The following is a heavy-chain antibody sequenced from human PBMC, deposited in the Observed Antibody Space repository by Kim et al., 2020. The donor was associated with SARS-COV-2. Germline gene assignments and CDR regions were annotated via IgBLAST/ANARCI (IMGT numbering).Heavy chain of an antibody. Sequence: VKDRFTISRNNAKSSLSLQMNSLRAEDTAVYYCARSLYCSSTSCFYGMDVWGQGTTVTVSS. V-gene: IGHV3-48*03. CDR3: ARSLYCSSTSCFYGMDV. D-gene: IGHD2-2*01. J-gene: IGHJ6*02.